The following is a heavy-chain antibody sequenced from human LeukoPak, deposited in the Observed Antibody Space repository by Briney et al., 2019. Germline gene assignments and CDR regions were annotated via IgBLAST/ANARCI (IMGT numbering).Heavy chain of an antibody. J-gene: IGHJ4*02. CDR2: ISAYNGNT. V-gene: IGHV1-18*01. Sequence: SVKVCCKASCYTLTSYGMSWVRQAPGQGLGWMGWISAYNGNTNYAQKLQGRVTMTTDTSTSTAYMELRSLRSDDTAVYYCARGYRGGIDYWGQGTLVTVSS. CDR1: CYTLTSYG. D-gene: IGHD2-2*01. CDR3: ARGYRGGIDY.